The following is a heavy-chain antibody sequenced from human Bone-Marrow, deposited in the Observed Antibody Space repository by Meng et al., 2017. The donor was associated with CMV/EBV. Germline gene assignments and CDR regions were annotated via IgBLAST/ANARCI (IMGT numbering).Heavy chain of an antibody. Sequence: ASVKVSCKASGYTFTSYYMHWVRQAPGQGLEWMGIINPSGGSTSYAQKFQGRVTMTRDTSTSTVYMELSSLRSEDTAVYYCARGPEFIYYDEIYGMDVWGQGTTVTVSS. J-gene: IGHJ6*02. D-gene: IGHD3-22*01. CDR1: GYTFTSYY. CDR3: ARGPEFIYYDEIYGMDV. V-gene: IGHV1-46*01. CDR2: INPSGGST.